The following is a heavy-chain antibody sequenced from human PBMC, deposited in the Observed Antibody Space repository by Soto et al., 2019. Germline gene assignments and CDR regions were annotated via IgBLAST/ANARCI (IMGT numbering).Heavy chain of an antibody. J-gene: IGHJ5*02. V-gene: IGHV3-33*01. Sequence: PGGSLRLSCIASGFTFSSHGMHWVRQAPGKGLEWVAVIWFDGSNKYYADSVKGRFTVSRDNSKNTLYLQMNSLRAEDTAVYYCARDSGPPLPPFDPWGQGTLVTVSS. CDR2: IWFDGSNK. CDR3: ARDSGPPLPPFDP. CDR1: GFTFSSHG.